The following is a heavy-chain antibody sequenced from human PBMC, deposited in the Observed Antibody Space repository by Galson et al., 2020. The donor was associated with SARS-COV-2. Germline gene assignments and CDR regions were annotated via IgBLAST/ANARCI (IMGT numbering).Heavy chain of an antibody. CDR2: INPNSGGT. Sequence: ASVNVSCKASGYTFTGYYMHWVRQAPGQGLEWMGWINPNSGGTNYAQKFQGRVTMTRDTSISTAYMELSRLRSDDTAVYYCARSVGELDWFDPWGQGTLVTVSS. CDR3: ARSVGELDWFDP. CDR1: GYTFTGYY. D-gene: IGHD3-10*01. V-gene: IGHV1-2*02. J-gene: IGHJ5*02.